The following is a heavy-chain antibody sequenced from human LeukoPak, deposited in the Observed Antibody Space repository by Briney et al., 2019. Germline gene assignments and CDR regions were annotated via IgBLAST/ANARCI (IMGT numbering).Heavy chain of an antibody. J-gene: IGHJ3*02. CDR1: GYTFTNYG. CDR3: ARVGTDGHAFDT. V-gene: IGHV1-18*01. Sequence: ASVKVSCKASGYTFTNYGITWVRQAPGQGLEWMGWISAYNGNTNYAQKLQGRVTMTTDTSTSIAYMELRSLRSDDTAVYYCARVGTDGHAFDTWGQGTMVTVSS. CDR2: ISAYNGNT. D-gene: IGHD2-8*01.